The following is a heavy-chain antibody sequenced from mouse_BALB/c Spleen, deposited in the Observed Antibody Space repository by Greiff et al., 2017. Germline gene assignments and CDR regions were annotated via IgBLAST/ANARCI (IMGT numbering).Heavy chain of an antibody. D-gene: IGHD1-1*01. CDR3: ARGDYYGTPWFAY. CDR2: IYPGDGDT. J-gene: IGHJ3*01. Sequence: QVQLQQSGAELVRPGSSVKISCKASGYAFSSYWMNWVKQRPGQGLEWIGQIYPGDGDTNYNGKFKGKATLTADKSSSTAYMQLSSLTSEDSAVYFCARGDYYGTPWFAYWGQGTLVTVSA. CDR1: GYAFSSYW. V-gene: IGHV1-80*01.